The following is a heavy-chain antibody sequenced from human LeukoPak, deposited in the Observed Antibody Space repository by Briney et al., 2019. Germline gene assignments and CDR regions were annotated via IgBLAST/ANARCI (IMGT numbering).Heavy chain of an antibody. D-gene: IGHD3-22*01. CDR1: GFTVSSNY. V-gene: IGHV3-66*04. J-gene: IGHJ4*02. CDR2: IYSGGST. Sequence: GGSLRLSCAASGFTVSSNYMSWVRQAPGKGLEWVSVIYSGGSTYYADSVKGRFTISRDNSKNTLYLQMNSLRAEDTAVYYCAKPSSRGYYDSSGYLWDWGQGTLVTVSS. CDR3: AKPSSRGYYDSSGYLWD.